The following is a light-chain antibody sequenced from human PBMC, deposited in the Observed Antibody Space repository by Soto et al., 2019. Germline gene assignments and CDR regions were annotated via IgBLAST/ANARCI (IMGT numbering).Light chain of an antibody. J-gene: IGKJ4*01. V-gene: IGKV1-39*01. CDR3: QQSYSTPRT. CDR2: AAS. CDR1: QRISTY. Sequence: DIQMTQSPSSLSASVGDRVTITCRPSQRISTYLNWYQQKPGTAPKLMIYAASSLQSGVPSRFSGSGYGTDFALTISSLQPEDFSTYYCQQSYSTPRTFGGRTKLEIK.